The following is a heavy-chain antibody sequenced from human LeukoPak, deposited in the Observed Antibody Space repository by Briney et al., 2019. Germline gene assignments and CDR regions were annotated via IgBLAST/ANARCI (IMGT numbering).Heavy chain of an antibody. CDR3: ARDRTGNDGIDY. D-gene: IGHD1-1*01. Sequence: PGGSLRLSCAASGFTFSSYAMSWVRQAPGKGLEWVSSISSSSSYIYYADSVKGRFTISRGNAKNSLYLQMNSLRAEDTAVYYCARDRTGNDGIDYWGQGTLVTVSS. J-gene: IGHJ4*02. V-gene: IGHV3-21*01. CDR2: ISSSSSYI. CDR1: GFTFSSYA.